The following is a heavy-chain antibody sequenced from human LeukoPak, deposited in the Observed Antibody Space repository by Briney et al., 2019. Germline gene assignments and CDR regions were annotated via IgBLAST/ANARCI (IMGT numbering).Heavy chain of an antibody. D-gene: IGHD6-19*01. J-gene: IGHJ4*02. CDR3: ATEVFHSSGWSYYFDY. Sequence: ASVKVSCKVSGYTLTELSMHWVRQAPGRGLEWMGGFDPEDGETIYAQKFQGRVTMTEDTSTDTAYMELSSLRSEDTAVYYCATEVFHSSGWSYYFDYWGQGTLASVSS. V-gene: IGHV1-24*01. CDR2: FDPEDGET. CDR1: GYTLTELS.